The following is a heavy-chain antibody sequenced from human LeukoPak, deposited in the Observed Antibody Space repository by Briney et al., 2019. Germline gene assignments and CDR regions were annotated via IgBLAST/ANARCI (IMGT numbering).Heavy chain of an antibody. CDR2: IYYSGGT. Sequence: PSETLSLTCVVSGGSISSTSYYWGWIRQPPGKGLEWIGSIYYSGGTYYSPSLKSRVTISVDTSKNQFSLKLSSVTAADTAVYYCARLLRVGYCSTTTCNWFDPWGQGTLVTVSS. J-gene: IGHJ5*02. CDR1: GGSISSTSYY. CDR3: ARLLRVGYCSTTTCNWFDP. D-gene: IGHD2-2*03. V-gene: IGHV4-39*07.